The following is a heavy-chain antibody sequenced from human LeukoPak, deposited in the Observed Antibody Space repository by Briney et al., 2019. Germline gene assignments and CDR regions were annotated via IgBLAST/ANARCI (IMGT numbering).Heavy chain of an antibody. D-gene: IGHD2-15*01. V-gene: IGHV4-34*01. CDR2: INHSGST. Sequence: SETLPLTCAVYGGSFSGYYWSWIRQPPGKGLEWIGEINHSGSTNYNPSLKSRVTISVDTSKNQFSLKLSSVTAADTAVYYCARDKLGYCSGGSCYGSAFDIWGQGTMVTVSS. J-gene: IGHJ3*02. CDR3: ARDKLGYCSGGSCYGSAFDI. CDR1: GGSFSGYY.